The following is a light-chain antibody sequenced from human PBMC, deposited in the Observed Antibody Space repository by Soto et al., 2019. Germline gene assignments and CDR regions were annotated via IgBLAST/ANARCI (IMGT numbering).Light chain of an antibody. V-gene: IGKV3-20*01. CDR2: GAS. Sequence: EIVLTQSPGTLSLSPGERATLSCRASQSVSSSYLAWYQQKPGQAPRLLIYGASSRATGIPDRFSGSGSGTDFTLTISRLEPEDFAVYHCQQYGSSLFTFGPGTKVDIK. J-gene: IGKJ3*01. CDR3: QQYGSSLFT. CDR1: QSVSSSY.